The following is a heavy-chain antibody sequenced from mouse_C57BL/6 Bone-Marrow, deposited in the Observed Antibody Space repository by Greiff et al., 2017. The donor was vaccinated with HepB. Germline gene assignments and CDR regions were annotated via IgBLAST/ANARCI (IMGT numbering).Heavy chain of an antibody. J-gene: IGHJ3*01. D-gene: IGHD2-12*01. V-gene: IGHV14-4*01. CDR3: TTGGYYPAWFAY. CDR1: GFNIKDDY. CDR2: IDPENGDT. Sequence: EVQLQESGAELVRPGASVKLSCTASGFNIKDDYMHWVKQRPVQGLEWIGWIDPENGDTEYASKFQGKATITADTSSNTAYLQLSSLTSEDTAVYYCTTGGYYPAWFAYWGQGTLVTVSA.